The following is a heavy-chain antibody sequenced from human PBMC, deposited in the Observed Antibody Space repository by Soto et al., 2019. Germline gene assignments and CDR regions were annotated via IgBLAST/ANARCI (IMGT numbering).Heavy chain of an antibody. CDR1: GGSFSGYT. CDR3: ARGSDYTSSFDY. CDR2: INHSGTT. Sequence: QVQLQQWGAGLLKPSETLSLTCAVYGGSFSGYTWIWIRQPPGKGLEWIGEINHSGTTNHNPSLKSRVIISVDTSTKQFSLRLTSVTAADTAVYYCARGSDYTSSFDYWGQGTLVTVSS. V-gene: IGHV4-34*01. J-gene: IGHJ4*02. D-gene: IGHD3-16*01.